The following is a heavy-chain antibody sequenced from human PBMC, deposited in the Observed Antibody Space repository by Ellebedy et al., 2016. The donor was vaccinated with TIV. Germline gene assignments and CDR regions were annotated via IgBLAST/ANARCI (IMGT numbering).Heavy chain of an antibody. CDR3: AREDKLGYCSSTSCYTAYMDV. J-gene: IGHJ6*03. CDR2: ISAYNGNT. Sequence: ASVKVSCXASGYTFTSYGISWVRQAPGQGLEWMGWISAYNGNTNYAQKLQGRVTMTTDTSTSTAYMELRSLRSDDTAVYYCAREDKLGYCSSTSCYTAYMDVWGKGTTVTVSS. CDR1: GYTFTSYG. D-gene: IGHD2-2*02. V-gene: IGHV1-18*01.